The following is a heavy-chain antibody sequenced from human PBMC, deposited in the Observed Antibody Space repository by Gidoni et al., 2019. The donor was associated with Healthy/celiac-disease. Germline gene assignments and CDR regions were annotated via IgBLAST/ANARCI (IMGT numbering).Heavy chain of an antibody. J-gene: IGHJ4*02. CDR1: GVTFSSYA. V-gene: IGHV3-23*01. Sequence: EVQLLESGGGLVQPGGSLRLSCAASGVTFSSYAMSWVRQAPGKGLKWVSAISGSGGSTDYADSVKGRFTISRDNSKNTLYLQMNSLRAEDTAVYYCAKLAGSGYYTNDYWGQGTLVTVSS. CDR3: AKLAGSGYYTNDY. D-gene: IGHD3-22*01. CDR2: ISGSGGST.